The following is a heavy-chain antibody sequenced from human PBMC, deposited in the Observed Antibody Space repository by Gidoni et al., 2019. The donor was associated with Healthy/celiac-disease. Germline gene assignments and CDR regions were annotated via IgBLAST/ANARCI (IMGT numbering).Heavy chain of an antibody. J-gene: IGHJ3*02. Sequence: QVQLVESGGGVVQPGRSLRLSCAASGFTFSSYGMHWARQAPGKGLEWVAVISYDGSNKYYADSVKGRFTISRDNSKNTLYLQMNSLRAEDTAVYYCAKGLAVYYDYVWGSYRGDAFDIWGQGTMVTVSS. D-gene: IGHD3-16*02. V-gene: IGHV3-30*18. CDR2: ISYDGSNK. CDR1: GFTFSSYG. CDR3: AKGLAVYYDYVWGSYRGDAFDI.